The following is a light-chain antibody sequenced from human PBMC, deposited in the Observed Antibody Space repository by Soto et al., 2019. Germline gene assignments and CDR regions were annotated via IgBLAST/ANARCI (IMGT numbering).Light chain of an antibody. Sequence: EIVLTQSPATLSFSPGERATLSCRASQSINKYLAWYQQKPGQAPRLLIYDASNRATGIQARFSGSGSGTDFTLTITSLEPEDFEVHYRQPRSNWRGPFRGGTKGEI. CDR1: QSINKY. V-gene: IGKV3-11*01. CDR2: DAS. J-gene: IGKJ4*01. CDR3: QPRSNWRGP.